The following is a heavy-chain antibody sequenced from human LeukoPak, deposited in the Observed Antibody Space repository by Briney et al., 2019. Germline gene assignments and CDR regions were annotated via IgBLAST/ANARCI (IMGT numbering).Heavy chain of an antibody. CDR3: GKGGRGSIETRPDY. Sequence: GGSLRLSCAASGFTFSSYAVMWVRQAPGKGLEWVSAISGSGDNTYYADSVKGRFTISRDNSKNTLYMEMNSLRAEDTAVYYCGKGGRGSIETRPDYWGQGTLVTVSS. V-gene: IGHV3-23*01. D-gene: IGHD3-16*01. J-gene: IGHJ4*02. CDR1: GFTFSSYA. CDR2: ISGSGDNT.